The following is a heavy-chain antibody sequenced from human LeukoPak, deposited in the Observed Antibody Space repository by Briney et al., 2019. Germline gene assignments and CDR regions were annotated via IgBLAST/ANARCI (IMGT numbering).Heavy chain of an antibody. CDR3: ASSGSYRFDY. Sequence: GGSLRLSCAASGFTFSSYSMNWVRQAPGKGLEWVSHITASGTAMFYADSVKGRFTISRDNAKNSLYLQMNSLRDEDTAVYYCASSGSYRFDYWGQGTLVTAPS. V-gene: IGHV3-48*02. J-gene: IGHJ4*02. CDR1: GFTFSSYS. D-gene: IGHD1-26*01. CDR2: ITASGTAM.